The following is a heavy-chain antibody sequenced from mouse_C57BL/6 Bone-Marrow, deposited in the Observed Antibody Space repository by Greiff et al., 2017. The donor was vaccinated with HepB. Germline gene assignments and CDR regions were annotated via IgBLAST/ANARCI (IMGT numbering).Heavy chain of an antibody. V-gene: IGHV1-85*01. Sequence: VKLQQSGPELVKPGASVQLSCKASGYTFTSYDINWVKQRPGQGLEWIGWIYPRVGSTKYNEKFKGKATLTVDTSSSTAYMELHSLTSEDAAVYFCGYSYFDYWGQGTTLTVSS. CDR2: IYPRVGST. J-gene: IGHJ2*01. D-gene: IGHD2-12*01. CDR3: GYSYFDY. CDR1: GYTFTSYD.